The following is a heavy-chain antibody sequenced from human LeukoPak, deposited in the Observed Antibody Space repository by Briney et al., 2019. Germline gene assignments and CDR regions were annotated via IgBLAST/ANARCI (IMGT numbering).Heavy chain of an antibody. V-gene: IGHV3-7*01. CDR2: IKQDGSEK. J-gene: IGHJ6*02. CDR3: ARDIGSSLRYYYGMDV. Sequence: GGSLRLSCAASGVTFSSYLMSWVRQAPGKGLEWVANIKQDGSEKYYVDSVKGRFTISRDNAKNSLYLQMNSLRAEDTAVYYCARDIGSSLRYYYGMDVWGQGTTVTVSS. CDR1: GVTFSSYL. D-gene: IGHD6-13*01.